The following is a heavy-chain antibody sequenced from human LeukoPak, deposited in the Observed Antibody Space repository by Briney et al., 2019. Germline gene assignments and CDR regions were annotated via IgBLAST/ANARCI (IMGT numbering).Heavy chain of an antibody. CDR1: GFTFSTYR. Sequence: PGGSLRHSCAASGFTFSTYRMNWVRQAPGKGLEWVSNISSGSSTIHYADSVKGRFTISRDNAKNSLYLQMNSLRAEDTAVYYCARITDYYGMDVWGQGTTVTVSS. J-gene: IGHJ6*02. V-gene: IGHV3-48*01. D-gene: IGHD3-10*01. CDR3: ARITDYYGMDV. CDR2: ISSGSSTI.